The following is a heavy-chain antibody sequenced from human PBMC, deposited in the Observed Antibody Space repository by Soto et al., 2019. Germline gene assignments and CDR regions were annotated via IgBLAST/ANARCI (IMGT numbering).Heavy chain of an antibody. CDR3: ARKGAVAGFGY. Sequence: EVQLGESGGGLVQPGGSLRLSCAASGFTFSSYWLHWVRQAPGKGLVWLSRINSDGSSTNYADSVKGRFTISRDNAKSTLYLQLNSVRAEDTAVYYCARKGAVAGFGYWGQGTLVTVSS. CDR1: GFTFSSYW. CDR2: INSDGSST. V-gene: IGHV3-74*01. J-gene: IGHJ4*02. D-gene: IGHD6-19*01.